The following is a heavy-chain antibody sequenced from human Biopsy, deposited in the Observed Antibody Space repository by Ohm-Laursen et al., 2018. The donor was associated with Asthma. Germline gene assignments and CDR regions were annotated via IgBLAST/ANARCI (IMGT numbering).Heavy chain of an antibody. V-gene: IGHV1-18*01. Sequence: ASVKVSCKTSGYTFNSAGITWVRQAPGQGPEWMGWISVYNGNTKVAQKLQDRVTMITDTSTSTAHMELRSLRSDDTAVYFCARAVDYSHYYGIDVWGQGTTVTVS. D-gene: IGHD3-10*01. CDR1: GYTFNSAG. CDR3: ARAVDYSHYYGIDV. CDR2: ISVYNGNT. J-gene: IGHJ6*02.